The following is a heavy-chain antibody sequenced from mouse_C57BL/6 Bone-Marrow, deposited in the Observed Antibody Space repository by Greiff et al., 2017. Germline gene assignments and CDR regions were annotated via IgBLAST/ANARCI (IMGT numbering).Heavy chain of an antibody. CDR3: AREFTTVVATDYAMDY. V-gene: IGHV5-16*01. J-gene: IGHJ4*01. CDR2: INYDGSST. D-gene: IGHD1-1*01. Sequence: VQRVESEGGLVQPGSSMKLSCTASGFTFSDYYMAWVRQVPEKGLEWVANINYDGSSTYYLDSLKSRFIISRDNAKNILYLQMSSLKSEDTATYYCAREFTTVVATDYAMDYWGQGTSVTVSS. CDR1: GFTFSDYY.